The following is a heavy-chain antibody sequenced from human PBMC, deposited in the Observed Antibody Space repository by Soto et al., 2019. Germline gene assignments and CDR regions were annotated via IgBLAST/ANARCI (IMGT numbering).Heavy chain of an antibody. D-gene: IGHD3-3*01. CDR2: SNHRRST. Sequence: SETLSLTCAVYGGSFSGYYWRWIRQSPGKGLEWIGESNHRRSTNYNPSLKSRVTISVDTSKNQFSLKLSSVTAADTAVYYCARGPRYDFWSGPRRAIGMDVCGQGTTVTVAS. CDR1: GGSFSGYY. J-gene: IGHJ6*02. CDR3: ARGPRYDFWSGPRRAIGMDV. V-gene: IGHV4-34*01.